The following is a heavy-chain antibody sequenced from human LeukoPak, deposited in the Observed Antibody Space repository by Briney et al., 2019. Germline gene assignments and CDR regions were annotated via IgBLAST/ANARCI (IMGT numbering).Heavy chain of an antibody. CDR3: ASYTSGWDY. CDR1: GFXFSSYA. D-gene: IGHD6-25*01. CDR2: ISYDGSNK. V-gene: IGHV3-30*14. J-gene: IGHJ4*02. Sequence: GGSLRLSCAASGFXFSSYAIHWVRQAPGKGLEWVAVISYDGSNKYYADSVKGRFTISRDNSKNTLYLQMNSLRAEDTAVYYCASYTSGWDYWGQGTLVTVSS.